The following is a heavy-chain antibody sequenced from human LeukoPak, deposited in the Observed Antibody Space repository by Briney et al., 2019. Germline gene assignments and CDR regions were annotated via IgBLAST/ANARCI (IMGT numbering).Heavy chain of an antibody. V-gene: IGHV3-23*01. Sequence: GGSLRLSCAASGFTLSSYSMSWVRQAPGKGLEWVAALSVGGGDTYYADSVKGRFTISRDISKSTRYLQMNGLRAEDTATYYCARDYTEGITWYYYFDYWGQGTLISVSS. CDR3: ARDYTEGITWYYYFDY. J-gene: IGHJ4*02. CDR1: GFTLSSYS. D-gene: IGHD3-16*01. CDR2: LSVGGGDT.